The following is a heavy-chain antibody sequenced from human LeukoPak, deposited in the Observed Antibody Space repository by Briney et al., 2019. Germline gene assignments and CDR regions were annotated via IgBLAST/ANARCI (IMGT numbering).Heavy chain of an antibody. D-gene: IGHD3-10*01. CDR3: ARAGKPFYYYYMDV. CDR1: GFTFSRSW. CDR2: INEDGSEI. V-gene: IGHV3-7*01. Sequence: GGSLRLSYAASGFTFSRSWMTWVRQAPGKGLEWVASINEDGSEIHYVDSVKGRFTISRDNAKNSLSLQMNSLRAEDTAVYYCARAGKPFYYYYMDVWGKGTTVTISS. J-gene: IGHJ6*03.